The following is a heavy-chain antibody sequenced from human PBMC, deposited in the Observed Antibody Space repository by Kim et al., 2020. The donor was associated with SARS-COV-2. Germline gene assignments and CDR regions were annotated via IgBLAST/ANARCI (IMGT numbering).Heavy chain of an antibody. V-gene: IGHV4-34*01. J-gene: IGHJ4*02. Sequence: SETLSLTCAVYGGSFSGYYWSWIRQPPGKGLEWIGEINHSGSTNYNPSLKSRVTISVDTSKNQFSLKLSSVTAADTAVYYCARGLVGLAAAGKGLDYWGQGTLVTVSS. D-gene: IGHD6-13*01. CDR3: ARGLVGLAAAGKGLDY. CDR1: GGSFSGYY. CDR2: INHSGST.